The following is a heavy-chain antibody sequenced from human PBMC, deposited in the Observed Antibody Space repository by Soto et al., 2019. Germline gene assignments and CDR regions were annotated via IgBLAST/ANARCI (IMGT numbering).Heavy chain of an antibody. CDR1: CGSFSGYY. Sequence: PSETLSLTCAVYCGSFSGYYWGWIRQPPGKGLEWIGEINHSGSTNYNPSLKSRVTMSVDTSKNQFSLKLSSVTAADTAVYYCAGPGGYYDSSGYSRTRLTFDYWGQGTLVTVSS. D-gene: IGHD3-22*01. CDR3: AGPGGYYDSSGYSRTRLTFDY. V-gene: IGHV4-34*01. CDR2: INHSGST. J-gene: IGHJ4*02.